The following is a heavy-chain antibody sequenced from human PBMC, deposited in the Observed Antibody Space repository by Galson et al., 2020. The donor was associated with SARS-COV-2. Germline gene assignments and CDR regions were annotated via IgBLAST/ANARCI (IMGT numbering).Heavy chain of an antibody. D-gene: IGHD2-8*02. V-gene: IGHV4-61*02. CDR1: GDSISSGPYY. Sequence: SETLSLTCTVSGDSISSGPYYWTWVRQPAGKGLEWIGRVYKSGNTDYNPSLGGQVTMSIDTSKNQFSLKLTSVTAADTAVYYCARGNATWVAVVGVIFGTGGMDVCGGETTVTVSS. J-gene: IGHJ6*02. CDR2: VYKSGNT. CDR3: ARGNATWVAVVGVIFGTGGMDV.